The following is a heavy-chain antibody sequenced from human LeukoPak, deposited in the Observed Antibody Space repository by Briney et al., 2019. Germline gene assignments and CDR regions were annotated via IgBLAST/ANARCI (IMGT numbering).Heavy chain of an antibody. CDR3: ARVYYCGGDCYSSPFDY. CDR2: IYYSGST. V-gene: IGHV4-31*03. D-gene: IGHD2-21*02. J-gene: IGHJ4*02. CDR1: GGSISSGGYY. Sequence: PSETLSLTCTVSGGSISSGGYYWSWIRQHPGKGLEWIGYIYYSGSTYYNPSLKSRVTISVDTSKNQFSLKLSSVTAADTAVYYCARVYYCGGDCYSSPFDYWGQGTLVTVSS.